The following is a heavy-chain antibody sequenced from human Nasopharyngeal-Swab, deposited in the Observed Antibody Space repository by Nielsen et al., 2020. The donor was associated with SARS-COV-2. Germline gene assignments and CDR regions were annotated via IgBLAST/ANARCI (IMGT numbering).Heavy chain of an antibody. CDR2: INSDGSST. D-gene: IGHD3-3*01. CDR1: GFTFSSNW. Sequence: GGSLRLSCAASGFTFSSNWMHWVRQAPGKGLVWVSRINSDGSSTSYADSVKGRFTISRDNAKNTLYLQMNSLRAEDTAVYYCARDLRFFTPSNYYYYGMDVWGQGTTVTVSS. CDR3: ARDLRFFTPSNYYYYGMDV. V-gene: IGHV3-74*01. J-gene: IGHJ6*02.